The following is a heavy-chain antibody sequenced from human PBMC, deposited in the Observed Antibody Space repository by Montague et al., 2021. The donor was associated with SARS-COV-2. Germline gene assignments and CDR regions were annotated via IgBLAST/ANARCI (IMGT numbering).Heavy chain of an antibody. CDR2: IYTSGGT. CDR1: GRSISSYY. CDR3: AREAWFGDKTSASEYYGMDV. D-gene: IGHD3-10*01. J-gene: IGHJ6*02. V-gene: IGHV4-4*07. Sequence: SEILSLTCTVSGRSISSYYWSWIRQPAGKGLEWIGRIYTSGGTNYNPSLKSRVTMSVDTSKNQFSLKLSSVTAADTAVYYCAREAWFGDKTSASEYYGMDVWGQGTTVTVSS.